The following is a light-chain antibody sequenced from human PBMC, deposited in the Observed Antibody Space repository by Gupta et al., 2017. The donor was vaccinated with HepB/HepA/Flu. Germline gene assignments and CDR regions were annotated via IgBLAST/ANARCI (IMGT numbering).Light chain of an antibody. Sequence: EIVLTQSPGTLSLSPGERATLSCRASQTVTSRYLAWYQQRPGQAPRLLIFGASSRAIGIPDRFSGSGSGTDFTLTISRLEPEDFAVYYCQQYGSSPVFTFGQGTKMEIK. V-gene: IGKV3-20*01. CDR3: QQYGSSPVFT. CDR2: GAS. J-gene: IGKJ2*01. CDR1: QTVTSRY.